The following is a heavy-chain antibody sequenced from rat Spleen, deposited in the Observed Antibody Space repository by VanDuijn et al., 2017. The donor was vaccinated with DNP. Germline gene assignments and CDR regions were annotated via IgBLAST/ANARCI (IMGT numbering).Heavy chain of an antibody. CDR1: GFTFSSYD. J-gene: IGHJ4*01. CDR3: VKHLDA. CDR2: IHSDGSST. V-gene: IGHV5-7*01. Sequence: EVQLVESGGGLVQPGRSLKLSCAASGFTFSSYDMAWVRQGPKKGLEWVATIHSDGSSTWYRDSVRGRFTFSRNNAENTIYLQMNSLRSEDTGTYYCVKHLDAWGQGTSVTVSS.